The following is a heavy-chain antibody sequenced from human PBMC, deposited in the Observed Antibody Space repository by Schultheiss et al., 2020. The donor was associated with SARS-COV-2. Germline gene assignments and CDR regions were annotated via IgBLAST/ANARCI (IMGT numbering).Heavy chain of an antibody. D-gene: IGHD6-19*01. V-gene: IGHV3-33*01. CDR1: GFTFSSYG. J-gene: IGHJ6*02. Sequence: GGSLRLSCAASGFTFSSYGMHWVRQAPGKGLEWLSVIWHDGSKESYADSVKGRFTISRDNSKNTVYLEMNNLTAEDTAVYYCVRGLQWLFDVWGQGNTVTVSS. CDR3: VRGLQWLFDV. CDR2: IWHDGSKE.